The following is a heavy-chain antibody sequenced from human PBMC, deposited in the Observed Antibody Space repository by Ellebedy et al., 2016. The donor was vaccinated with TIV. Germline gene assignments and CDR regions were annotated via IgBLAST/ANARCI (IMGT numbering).Heavy chain of an antibody. CDR3: VGFGVFNL. D-gene: IGHD3-3*01. CDR1: GFTFSSYW. Sequence: PGGSLRLSCAASGFTFSSYWMRWVRQAPGKGLEWVANIKQDGSEKYYVDSVKGRFTISRDNAKNSLYLQMNSLRAEDTAVYYCVGFGVFNLWGQGDPVTVSS. J-gene: IGHJ5*02. V-gene: IGHV3-7*04. CDR2: IKQDGSEK.